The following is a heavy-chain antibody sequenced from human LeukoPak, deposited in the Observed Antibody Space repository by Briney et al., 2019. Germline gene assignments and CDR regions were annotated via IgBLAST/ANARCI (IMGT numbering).Heavy chain of an antibody. Sequence: PGGSLRLSFAASGFPFNSHWMHWVRQAPGKGLVWVSRINGDGSSTTYADSVKGRFTISRDDAKNTLYLEMNSLRAEDTAVYYCAREWHDAFDIWGQGTMVTVSS. V-gene: IGHV3-74*01. CDR2: INGDGSST. CDR3: AREWHDAFDI. D-gene: IGHD5-24*01. J-gene: IGHJ3*02. CDR1: GFPFNSHW.